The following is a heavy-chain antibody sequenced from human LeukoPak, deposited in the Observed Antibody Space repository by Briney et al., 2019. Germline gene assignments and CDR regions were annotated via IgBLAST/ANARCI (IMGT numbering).Heavy chain of an antibody. CDR2: ISASGVDT. CDR3: AKDVWWSVS. CDR1: GFTFSNHA. Sequence: SGGSLRLSCVASGFTFSNHAMTWVRQAPGKGLEWVSAISASGVDTFYAPSVKGRFTISRVNSKNTLYLQINSLRAEDTAIYYCAKDVWWSVSWGQGTLVTVSS. V-gene: IGHV3-23*01. D-gene: IGHD2-8*02. J-gene: IGHJ5*02.